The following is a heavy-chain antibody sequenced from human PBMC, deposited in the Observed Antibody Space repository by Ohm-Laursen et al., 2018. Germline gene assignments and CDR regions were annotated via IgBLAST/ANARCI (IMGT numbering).Heavy chain of an antibody. D-gene: IGHD6-19*01. CDR1: GFTVSSHY. V-gene: IGHV3-66*01. J-gene: IGHJ4*02. CDR2: IYSGGST. Sequence: SLRLSCAASGFTVSSHYMSWVRQAPGKGLEWVSLIYSGGSTDYTESVKGRFTISRDNSENTLYLQMSSLRDEDTAVYYCAKGGYSSHFDYWGQGTLVTVSA. CDR3: AKGGYSSHFDY.